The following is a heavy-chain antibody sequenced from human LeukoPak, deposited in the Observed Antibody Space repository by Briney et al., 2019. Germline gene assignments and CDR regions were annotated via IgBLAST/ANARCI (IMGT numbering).Heavy chain of an antibody. D-gene: IGHD3-22*01. CDR2: INPSGGST. CDR3: ARASSGYYDSSGYYVNGLFDY. J-gene: IGHJ4*02. CDR1: GYTFTGYY. Sequence: GASVKVSCKASGYTFTGYYMHWVRQAPGQGLEWMGIINPSGGSTSYAQKFQGRVTMTRDMSTSTVYMKLSSLRSEDTAVYYCARASSGYYDSSGYYVNGLFDYWGQGTLVTVSS. V-gene: IGHV1-46*01.